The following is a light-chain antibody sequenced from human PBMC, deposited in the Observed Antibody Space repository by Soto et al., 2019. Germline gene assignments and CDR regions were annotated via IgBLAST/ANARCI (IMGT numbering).Light chain of an antibody. V-gene: IGKV3-15*01. CDR3: QQYNKWWT. Sequence: EIVMSQSPATLSVSPPEIYTLSCRASQSISSNLAWYQQKPGRAPRLLIYGASTRATGIPARFSGSGSGTGFTLTISSLQSEDFAVYYCQQYNKWWTFGQGTKVDIK. J-gene: IGKJ1*01. CDR1: QSISSN. CDR2: GAS.